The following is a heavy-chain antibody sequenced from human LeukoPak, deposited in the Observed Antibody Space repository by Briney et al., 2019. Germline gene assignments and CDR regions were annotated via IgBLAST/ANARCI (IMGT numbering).Heavy chain of an antibody. Sequence: SETLSLTCTVSGVSISSSSYYWGWIRQPPGKGLEWIGEIYHSGSTNYNPSLKSRVTISVDKSKNQFSLKLSSVTAADTAVYYCARRSHYYDSSGYYSVHYWFDPWGQGTLVTVSS. D-gene: IGHD3-22*01. CDR2: IYHSGST. V-gene: IGHV4-39*07. CDR1: GVSISSSSYY. CDR3: ARRSHYYDSSGYYSVHYWFDP. J-gene: IGHJ5*02.